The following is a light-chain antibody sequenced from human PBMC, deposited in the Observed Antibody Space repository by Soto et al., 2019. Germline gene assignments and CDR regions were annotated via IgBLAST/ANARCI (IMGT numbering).Light chain of an antibody. J-gene: IGKJ4*01. CDR1: QSIIT. CDR2: GVS. V-gene: IGKV3-20*01. Sequence: EIELTQSPGTLSLSPGERATLSCRASQSIITLAWYKQKPGQAPRLLISGVSRRATGIPGRFSGSGSGTDFTLTINRVEPEDFAVYYCQQYGNLPLTFGGGTKVEIK. CDR3: QQYGNLPLT.